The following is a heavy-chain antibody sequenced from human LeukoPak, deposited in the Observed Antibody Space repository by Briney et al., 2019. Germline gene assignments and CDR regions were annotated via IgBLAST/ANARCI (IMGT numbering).Heavy chain of an antibody. CDR3: AKVASGSYYNWPFDY. J-gene: IGHJ4*02. D-gene: IGHD1-26*01. V-gene: IGHV3-23*01. CDR1: SGSINSSNW. CDR2: IFPSGGEI. Sequence: ETLSLTCAVSSGSINSSNWWSWVRQPPGKGLEWVSSIFPSGGEIHYADSVRGRFTISRDNSKSTLSLQMNSLRAEDTAVYYCAKVASGSYYNWPFDYWGQGTLVTVSS.